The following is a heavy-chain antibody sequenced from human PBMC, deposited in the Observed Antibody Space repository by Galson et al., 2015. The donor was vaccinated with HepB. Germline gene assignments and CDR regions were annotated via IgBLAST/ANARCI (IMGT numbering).Heavy chain of an antibody. Sequence: SLRLSCAASGFIFSEYYMNWIRPTPGKGLEWISYISTSSTYTNYADSVKGRFTISRGNARNAVYLQMNRLRVDDTAVYFCARKSFESSNYYDCWGRGILVTVSS. D-gene: IGHD3-10*01. J-gene: IGHJ4*02. V-gene: IGHV3-11*06. CDR3: ARKSFESSNYYDC. CDR2: ISTSSTYT. CDR1: GFIFSEYY.